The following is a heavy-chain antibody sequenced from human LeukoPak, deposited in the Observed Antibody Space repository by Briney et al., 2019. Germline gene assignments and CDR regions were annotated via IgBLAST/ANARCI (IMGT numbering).Heavy chain of an antibody. Sequence: SGGSLRLSCAASGFTFSSYSMNWVRQAPGKGLEWVSYISSSSSTIYYADSVKGRFTISRDNAKNSLYLQMNSLRAEDTAVYYCARASPGGWELTFDYWGQGTLVTVSS. CDR1: GFTFSSYS. CDR2: ISSSSSTI. CDR3: ARASPGGWELTFDY. D-gene: IGHD1-26*01. V-gene: IGHV3-48*04. J-gene: IGHJ4*02.